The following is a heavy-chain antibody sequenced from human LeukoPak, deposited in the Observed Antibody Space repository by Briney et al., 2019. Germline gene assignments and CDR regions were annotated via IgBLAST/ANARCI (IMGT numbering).Heavy chain of an antibody. D-gene: IGHD3-22*01. J-gene: IGHJ4*02. CDR3: ARSIRSGYYLDY. CDR1: GGTFSSYA. Sequence: SVKVSCKASGGTFSSYAISWVRQAPGQGLEWMGRIIPIFGTANYAQKFQGRVTITTDESASTAYMELSSLRSEDTAVYYCARSIRSGYYLDYWGEGTLVTVSS. CDR2: IIPIFGTA. V-gene: IGHV1-69*05.